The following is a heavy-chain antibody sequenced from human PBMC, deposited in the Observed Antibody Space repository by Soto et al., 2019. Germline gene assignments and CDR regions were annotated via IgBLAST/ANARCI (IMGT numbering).Heavy chain of an antibody. CDR2: IVVGSGNT. V-gene: IGHV1-58*01. CDR1: GFTFTSSA. Sequence: ASVKFSCKASGFTFTSSAVQWVRQARGQRLEWIGWIVVGSGNTNYAQKFQERVTITRDMSTSTAYMELSSLRSEDTAVYYCAAERGGDFWSGYYKDSYGMEVWGKGTTVTVSS. CDR3: AAERGGDFWSGYYKDSYGMEV. D-gene: IGHD3-3*01. J-gene: IGHJ6*04.